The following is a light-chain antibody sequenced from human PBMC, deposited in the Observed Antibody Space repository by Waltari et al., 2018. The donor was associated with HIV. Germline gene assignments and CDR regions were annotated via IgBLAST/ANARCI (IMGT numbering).Light chain of an antibody. CDR2: EGS. CDR3: CSYAGSFVV. CDR1: SSDVGIYNL. J-gene: IGLJ2*01. Sequence: QSALTQPAPVAGSPGQSITISCTGTSSDVGIYNLVPWYQQYPGKAPKLMIYEGSKRPSGVSNRFSGSKSGNTASLTISGLQTEDEADYYCCSYAGSFVVFGGGTKLTVL. V-gene: IGLV2-23*01.